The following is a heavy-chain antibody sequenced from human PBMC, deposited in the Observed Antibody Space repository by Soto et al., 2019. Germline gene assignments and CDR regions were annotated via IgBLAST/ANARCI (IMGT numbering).Heavy chain of an antibody. CDR2: IYYSGST. J-gene: IGHJ4*02. CDR1: GGSISSYY. CDR3: ARDCAGGSCESFDY. V-gene: IGHV4-59*01. Sequence: PSETLSLTCTVSGGSISSYYWSWIRQPPGKGLEWIGYIYYSGSTNYNPSLKSRVTISVDTSKNQFSLKLSSVTAADTAVYYCARDCAGGSCESFDYWGQGTLVTVSS. D-gene: IGHD2-15*01.